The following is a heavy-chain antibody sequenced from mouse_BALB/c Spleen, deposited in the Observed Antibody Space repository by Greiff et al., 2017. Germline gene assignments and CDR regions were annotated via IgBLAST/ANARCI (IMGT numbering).Heavy chain of an antibody. D-gene: IGHD2-2*01. J-gene: IGHJ4*01. Sequence: EVHLVESGGGLVKLGGSLKLSCAASGFTFSSYYMSWVRQTPEKRLELVAAINSNGGSTYYPDTVKGRFTISRDNAKNTLYLQMSSLKSEDTALYYCARRGYYGYDDAMDYWGQGTSVTVSS. CDR1: GFTFSSYY. V-gene: IGHV5-6-2*01. CDR2: INSNGGST. CDR3: ARRGYYGYDDAMDY.